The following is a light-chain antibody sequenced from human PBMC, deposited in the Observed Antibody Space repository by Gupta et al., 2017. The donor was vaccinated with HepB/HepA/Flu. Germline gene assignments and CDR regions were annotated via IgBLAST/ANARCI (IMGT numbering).Light chain of an antibody. Sequence: QSALTQPASVSGSPGQSITISCTGPSNDVGGYKYVSWYRQHPGKAPKLMIYDVSSQPSGVSNRFSGSKSGNTASLTISGLQAEDEAVYYCSSYTSSGTLVVFGGGTKLAVL. CDR1: SNDVGGYKY. CDR3: SSYTSSGTLVV. J-gene: IGLJ2*01. V-gene: IGLV2-14*03. CDR2: DVS.